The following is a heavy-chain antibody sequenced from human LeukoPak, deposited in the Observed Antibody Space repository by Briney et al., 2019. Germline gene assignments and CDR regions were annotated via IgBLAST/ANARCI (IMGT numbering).Heavy chain of an antibody. V-gene: IGHV5-51*01. D-gene: IGHD3-3*01. J-gene: IGHJ4*02. CDR2: IYPDDSDT. CDR3: ARAPLLEWPPGCFDY. CDR1: GYIFTSYW. Sequence: GESLKISCQGSGYIFTSYWIGWVRQLPGKGLEWMGIIYPDDSDTTYSPSFQGQVTISADKSISTAYLQWSSLKASDTAMYYCARAPLLEWPPGCFDYWGQGTLVTVSS.